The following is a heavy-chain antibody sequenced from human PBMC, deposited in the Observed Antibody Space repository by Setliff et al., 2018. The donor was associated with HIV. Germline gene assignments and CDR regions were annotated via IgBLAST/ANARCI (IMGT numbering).Heavy chain of an antibody. CDR2: IDYSGRT. CDR1: GGSISSSSYY. V-gene: IGHV4-39*01. Sequence: SETLSLTCTVSGGSISSSSYYWGWIRQPPGKGLEWIGSIDYSGRTYYNPSLKSRVTISVDTSKNQFSLKRSSVTDADTAVYYCARHDGGGWYVRLLATSFDYWGQGTLVTVSS. D-gene: IGHD6-19*01. J-gene: IGHJ4*02. CDR3: ARHDGGGWYVRLLATSFDY.